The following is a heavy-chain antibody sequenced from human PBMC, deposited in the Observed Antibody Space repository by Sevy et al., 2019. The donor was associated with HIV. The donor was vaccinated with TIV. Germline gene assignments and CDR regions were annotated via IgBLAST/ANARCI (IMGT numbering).Heavy chain of an antibody. CDR2: VYYTGGT. CDR3: AGRNDFDI. J-gene: IGHJ3*02. V-gene: IGHV4-59*08. CDR1: GGSINSDH. Sequence: SETLSLTCTVSGGSINSDHWNWIRQPPGKGLEWIGYVYYTGGTNYNPSLKNRVTISVDRTKNQFSLKLTSVTAADTAVDDCAGRNDFDIWGEGRMVTVSS.